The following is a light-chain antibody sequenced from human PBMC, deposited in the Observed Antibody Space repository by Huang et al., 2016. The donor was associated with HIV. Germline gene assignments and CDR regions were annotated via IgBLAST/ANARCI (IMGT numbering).Light chain of an antibody. CDR1: QSVSSN. CDR3: HQFSNWPPV. CDR2: DTS. J-gene: IGKJ3*01. Sequence: EIVMTQSPVTLSVSPGERATLSCRASQSVSSNLAWYQQKPGQAPMLLIYDTSTRATGIPASFSGSGSGTEFTLTISSLQSEDFAIYYCHQFSNWPPVFGPGTKVDIK. V-gene: IGKV3-15*01.